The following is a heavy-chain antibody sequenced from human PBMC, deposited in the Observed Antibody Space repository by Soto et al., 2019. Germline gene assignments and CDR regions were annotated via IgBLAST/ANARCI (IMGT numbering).Heavy chain of an antibody. Sequence: SETLSLTCAVSGGSISSGGYSWSWIRQPPGKGLEWIGYIYHSGSTSYNPSLKSRVTISVDRSKNQFSLKLSSVTAADTAVYYCARDGYNSGLDYWGQGTLVTVSS. D-gene: IGHD5-12*01. CDR3: ARDGYNSGLDY. J-gene: IGHJ4*02. CDR1: GGSISSGGYS. CDR2: IYHSGST. V-gene: IGHV4-30-2*01.